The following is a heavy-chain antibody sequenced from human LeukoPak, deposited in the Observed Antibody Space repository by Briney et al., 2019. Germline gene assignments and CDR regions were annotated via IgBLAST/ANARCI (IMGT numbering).Heavy chain of an antibody. D-gene: IGHD2-15*01. CDR3: AENCSGGSCMGY. V-gene: IGHV4-39*07. CDR1: GGSISSSSYY. Sequence: SETLSLTCTVSGGSISSSSYYWGWVRQPPGKGLEWIGSIYYSGSTYYNPSLKSRVTISVDTSKNQFSLKLSSVTAADTAVYYCAENCSGGSCMGYWGQGTLVTVSS. CDR2: IYYSGST. J-gene: IGHJ4*02.